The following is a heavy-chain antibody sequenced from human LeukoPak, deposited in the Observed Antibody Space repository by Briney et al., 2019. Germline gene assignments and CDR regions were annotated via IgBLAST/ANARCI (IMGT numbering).Heavy chain of an antibody. V-gene: IGHV3-7*05. Sequence: GGSLRLSCAASGFTFSTYWMSWVRQAPGKGLEWVANIKQDGSEKYYVDSVKGRFAVSRDNAKNSLSLQMNILRAEDTAVYYCAKVFWPVYSGSYYGGDWFDPWGQGTLVTVSS. CDR3: AKVFWPVYSGSYYGGDWFDP. J-gene: IGHJ5*02. CDR1: GFTFSTYW. D-gene: IGHD1-26*01. CDR2: IKQDGSEK.